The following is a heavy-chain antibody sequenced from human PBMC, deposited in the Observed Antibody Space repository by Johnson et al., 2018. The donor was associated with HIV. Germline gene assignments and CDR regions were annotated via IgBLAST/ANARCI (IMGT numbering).Heavy chain of an antibody. J-gene: IGHJ3*02. Sequence: VQLVESGGGLVQPGRSLRLSCAASGFTFDDYGMSWVRQAPGKGLEWVGRIKSNTDGGTTDYAAPVKGRFTISRDDSKNTLYLQMNSLKTEDTAVYYCTTDQLQQLVHDAFDIWGQGTMVTVSS. V-gene: IGHV3-15*01. CDR2: IKSNTDGGTT. CDR1: GFTFDDYG. D-gene: IGHD6-13*01. CDR3: TTDQLQQLVHDAFDI.